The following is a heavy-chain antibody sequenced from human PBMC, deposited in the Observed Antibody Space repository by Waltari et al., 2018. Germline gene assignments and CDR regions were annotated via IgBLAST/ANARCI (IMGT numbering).Heavy chain of an antibody. D-gene: IGHD2-21*01. V-gene: IGHV1-69*01. Sequence: QVQLVQSGAEVKKPGSSVKVSCKASGGTFSSYAISWGRQARVQGLEWMGGVIPIVGTANYAQKFQGRVTITADESTSTAYMELSSLRSEDTAVYYCARGIAIALDYYYYGMDVWGQGTTVTVSS. CDR1: GGTFSSYA. J-gene: IGHJ6*02. CDR2: VIPIVGTA. CDR3: ARGIAIALDYYYYGMDV.